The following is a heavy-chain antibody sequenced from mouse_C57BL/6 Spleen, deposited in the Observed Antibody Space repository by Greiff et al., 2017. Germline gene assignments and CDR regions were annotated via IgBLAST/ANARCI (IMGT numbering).Heavy chain of an antibody. V-gene: IGHV1-55*01. CDR3: AKAVYYSNYFDY. CDR2: IYPGSGST. CDR1: GYTFTSYW. J-gene: IGHJ2*01. Sequence: VKLQQPGAELVKPGASVKMSCKASGYTFTSYWITWVKQRPGQGLEWIGDIYPGSGSTNYNEKFKSKATLTVDTSSSTAYMQLSSLTSEDSAVYYCAKAVYYSNYFDYWGQGTTLTVSS. D-gene: IGHD2-5*01.